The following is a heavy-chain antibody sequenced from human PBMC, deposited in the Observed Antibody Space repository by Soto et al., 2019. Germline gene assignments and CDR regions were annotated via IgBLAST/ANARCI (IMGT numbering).Heavy chain of an antibody. Sequence: QVQLVQSGAEVKQPESSVKVSCKTSGGTFVRHVISWVRQAPGQGPEWMGKINPLSGIPNYAQKFQDRVTFTADTDSSTAYMELSSLRSGDTAVYYCATPACAATWCSPSHNLDHWGQGTLVTVSS. CDR3: ATPACAATWCSPSHNLDH. D-gene: IGHD2-2*01. CDR2: INPLSGIP. J-gene: IGHJ4*02. CDR1: GGTFVRHV. V-gene: IGHV1-69*09.